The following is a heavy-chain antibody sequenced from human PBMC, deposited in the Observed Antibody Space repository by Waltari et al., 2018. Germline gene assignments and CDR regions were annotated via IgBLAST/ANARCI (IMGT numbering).Heavy chain of an antibody. V-gene: IGHV4-59*01. CDR3: ARGFLGPQGGNGMDV. Sequence: QVQLQESGPGLVKPSETLSLTCTGSGGSISSYYWSWIRQPPGKGLEWIGYIYYSGSTNYNPSLKSRVTISVDTSKNQFSLKLSSVTAADTAVYYCARGFLGPQGGNGMDVWGQGTTVTVSS. D-gene: IGHD3-16*01. CDR2: IYYSGST. CDR1: GGSISSYY. J-gene: IGHJ6*02.